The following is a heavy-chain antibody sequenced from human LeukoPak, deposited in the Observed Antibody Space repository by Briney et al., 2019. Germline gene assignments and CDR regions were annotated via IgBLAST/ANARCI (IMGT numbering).Heavy chain of an antibody. D-gene: IGHD2-2*01. CDR1: GYIFSTYW. CDR2: IYPGDSDT. J-gene: IGHJ3*02. V-gene: IGHV5-51*01. CDR3: ARRRYCSNTSCYEGAFDI. Sequence: GESLKISCKGSGYIFSTYWIAWVRQMPGKGLEWMGIIYPGDSDTRYRPSFQGQVTMSAGKSISTAYLQWSSLKASDTAVYYCARRRYCSNTSCYEGAFDIWGQGTMVTVSS.